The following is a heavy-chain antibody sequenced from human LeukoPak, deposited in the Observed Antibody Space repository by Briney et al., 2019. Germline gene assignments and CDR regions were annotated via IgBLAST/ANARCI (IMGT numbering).Heavy chain of an antibody. D-gene: IGHD1-26*01. V-gene: IGHV4-59*01. CDR1: GGSISTYY. CDR2: NSYSGHT. Sequence: PSETLCLTCTVSGGSISTYYWSWIRQPPGKGLEWIGYNSYSGHTNYNPSLKSRVTISVDTSKNHFSLNLSSVTAADTAVYYCARVGSGSFDSWGQGTLVAVSS. J-gene: IGHJ5*01. CDR3: ARVGSGSFDS.